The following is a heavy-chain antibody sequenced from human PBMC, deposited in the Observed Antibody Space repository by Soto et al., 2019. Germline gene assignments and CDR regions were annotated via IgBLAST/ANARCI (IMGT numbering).Heavy chain of an antibody. CDR2: IIPIFGTA. CDR1: GGTFSSYA. V-gene: IGHV1-69*12. J-gene: IGHJ3*02. CDR3: ARGPHYYDSSGLITESAFDI. Sequence: QVQLVQSGAEVKKPGSSVKVSCKASGGTFSSYAISWVRQAPGQGLEWMGGIIPIFGTANYAQKFQGRVTITADESTSTAYMELSSVRSEDTAVYYCARGPHYYDSSGLITESAFDIWGQGTMVTVSS. D-gene: IGHD3-22*01.